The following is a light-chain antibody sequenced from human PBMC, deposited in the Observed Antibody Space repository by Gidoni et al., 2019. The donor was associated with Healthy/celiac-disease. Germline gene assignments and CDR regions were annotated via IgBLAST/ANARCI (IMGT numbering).Light chain of an antibody. CDR1: ALPKQY. J-gene: IGLJ2*01. V-gene: IGLV3-25*03. Sequence: SYELTQPPSVSVSPGQTARIPCSGDALPKQYAYWYQQKPGQAPVLVIYKDFERPSGIPERFSGSSSGTTVTLTISGVQAEDEADYYCQSADSSGTYVVFGGGTKLT. CDR2: KDF. CDR3: QSADSSGTYVV.